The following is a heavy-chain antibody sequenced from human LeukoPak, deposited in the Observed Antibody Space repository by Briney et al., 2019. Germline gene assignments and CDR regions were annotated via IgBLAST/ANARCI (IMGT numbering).Heavy chain of an antibody. CDR2: INHSGST. Sequence: SETLSLTCAVYGGSFSGYYWSWIRQPPGKGLEWIGEINHSGSTNYNPSLKSRVTMSVDTSKNQFSLKLSSVTAADTAVYYRARDKRVAVAGTYIYYYYMDVWGNGTTVTISS. J-gene: IGHJ6*03. V-gene: IGHV4-34*01. CDR3: ARDKRVAVAGTYIYYYYMDV. D-gene: IGHD6-19*01. CDR1: GGSFSGYY.